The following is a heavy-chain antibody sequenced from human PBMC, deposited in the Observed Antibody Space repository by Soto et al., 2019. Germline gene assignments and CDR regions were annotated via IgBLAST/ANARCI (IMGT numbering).Heavy chain of an antibody. J-gene: IGHJ5*02. CDR1: GGTFSSYA. Sequence: QVQLVQSGAEVKKPGSSVKVSCKASGGTFSSYAISWVRQAPGQGLEWMGGIIPIFGTANYAQKFQGRVTMTRDTSISTAYMELSRLRSDDTAVYYCARDHLAAAGPREGGWFDPWGQGTLVTVSS. CDR3: ARDHLAAAGPREGGWFDP. D-gene: IGHD6-13*01. V-gene: IGHV1-69*06. CDR2: IIPIFGTA.